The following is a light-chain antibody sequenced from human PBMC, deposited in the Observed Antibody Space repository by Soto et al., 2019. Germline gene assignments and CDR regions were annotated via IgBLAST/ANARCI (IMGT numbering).Light chain of an antibody. CDR3: QQYGSSPLIT. V-gene: IGKV3-20*01. J-gene: IGKJ5*01. CDR1: QRLSASD. Sequence: EIVLTQYPGTLSLSPGQRATLSCRASQRLSASDIAWYQQKPGQAPKFLIYGVSSRATGIPDRFSGSGSGTDFTLTISRLEPEDFAVYHCQQYGSSPLITFGQGTLLEIK. CDR2: GVS.